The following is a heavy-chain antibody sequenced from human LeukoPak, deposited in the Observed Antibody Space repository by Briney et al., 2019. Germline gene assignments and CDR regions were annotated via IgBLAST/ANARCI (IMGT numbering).Heavy chain of an antibody. CDR2: IYTSGST. CDR1: GGSISSYY. Sequence: PSETLSLTCTVSGGSISSYYWSWIRQPAGKGLEWIGRIYTSGSTNYNPSLKSRVTMSVDTSKNQFSLKLSSVTAADTAVYYCARGSRIAAAGPFYYYYYYMDVWGKGTTVTVSS. V-gene: IGHV4-4*07. D-gene: IGHD6-13*01. CDR3: ARGSRIAAAGPFYYYYYYMDV. J-gene: IGHJ6*03.